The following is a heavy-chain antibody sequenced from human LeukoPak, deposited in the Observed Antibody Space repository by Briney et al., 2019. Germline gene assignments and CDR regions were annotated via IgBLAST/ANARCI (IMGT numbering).Heavy chain of an antibody. CDR1: GGSISSYS. D-gene: IGHD3-10*01. Sequence: SETLSLTCTVSGGSISSYSWSWIRQPPGKGLEWIGYIYNSGSTNYNPSLKSRVTMSVDTSKNQFSLKLSSVTAADTAVYYCARDRTVRGVIVDAFDIWGQGTMVTVSS. CDR2: IYNSGST. J-gene: IGHJ3*02. V-gene: IGHV4-59*12. CDR3: ARDRTVRGVIVDAFDI.